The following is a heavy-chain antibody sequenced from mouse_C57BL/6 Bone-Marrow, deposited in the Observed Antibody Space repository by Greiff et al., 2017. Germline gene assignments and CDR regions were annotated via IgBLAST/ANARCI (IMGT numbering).Heavy chain of an antibody. Sequence: EVQLQQSGAELVRPGASVKLSCTASGFNIKDYYMHWVKQRPEQGLEWIGRIDPEDGDTEYAPKFQGKATMTADTSSNTAYLQLSSLTSEDTAVYYCTTREFTTVVATPPWFAYWGQGTLVTVSA. D-gene: IGHD1-1*01. J-gene: IGHJ3*01. CDR1: GFNIKDYY. CDR2: IDPEDGDT. CDR3: TTREFTTVVATPPWFAY. V-gene: IGHV14-1*01.